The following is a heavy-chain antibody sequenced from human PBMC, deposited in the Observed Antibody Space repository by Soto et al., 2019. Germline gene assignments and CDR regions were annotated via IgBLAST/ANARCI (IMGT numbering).Heavy chain of an antibody. D-gene: IGHD6-6*01. CDR3: ARGRQLTTYYYYGMDV. CDR1: GGTFSSYA. Sequence: GASVKVSCKASGGTFSSYAISWVRQAPGQGLEWMGGIIPIFGTANYAQKFQGRVTITADESTSTAYMELSSLRSEDTAVYYCARGRQLTTYYYYGMDVWGQGTTVIVSS. V-gene: IGHV1-69*13. CDR2: IIPIFGTA. J-gene: IGHJ6*02.